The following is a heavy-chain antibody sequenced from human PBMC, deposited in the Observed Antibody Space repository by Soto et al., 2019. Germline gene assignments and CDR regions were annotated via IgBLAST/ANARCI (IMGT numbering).Heavy chain of an antibody. Sequence: QVQLVESGGGVVQPGRSLRLSCAASGFTFSSYAMHWVRQAPGKGLEWVLFISYDGSNKFYADSVKGRFAISRDNSKNTVYLQMNSLRAEDTAVYYCARDRSMIVVVPGYWGQGTLVTVSS. CDR1: GFTFSSYA. CDR3: ARDRSMIVVVPGY. V-gene: IGHV3-30*09. D-gene: IGHD3-22*01. J-gene: IGHJ4*02. CDR2: ISYDGSNK.